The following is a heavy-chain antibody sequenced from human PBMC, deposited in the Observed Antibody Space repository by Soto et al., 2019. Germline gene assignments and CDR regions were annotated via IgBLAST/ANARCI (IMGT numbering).Heavy chain of an antibody. Sequence: QVQLQESGPGLVKPSETLSLTCTVSGVSFRTYYWSWIRQAPGKGLEWIGYIYYSGSSKYNPSRKRRVTMVVDTAKNQRSVELSSVTAADTVVYYCARDKGGPFDYWGQGTLVTVSS. CDR3: ARDKGGPFDY. J-gene: IGHJ4*02. D-gene: IGHD2-15*01. CDR1: GVSFRTYY. CDR2: IYYSGSS. V-gene: IGHV4-59*01.